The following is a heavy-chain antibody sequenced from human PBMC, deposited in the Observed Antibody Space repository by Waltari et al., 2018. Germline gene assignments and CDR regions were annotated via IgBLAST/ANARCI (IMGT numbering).Heavy chain of an antibody. CDR2: INEDGSET. Sequence: EVQLVESGGGSVQPGGSLRLSCSVSGFSFITYWMNWVRQAPGKGLEWVGNINEDGSETYYADSVKGRFTISRDNGKTSLYLQMNSLRSEDTAVYYCARDRGYLVHDYWGQGTLVTVSA. D-gene: IGHD1-26*01. J-gene: IGHJ4*02. V-gene: IGHV3-7*01. CDR3: ARDRGYLVHDY. CDR1: GFSFITYW.